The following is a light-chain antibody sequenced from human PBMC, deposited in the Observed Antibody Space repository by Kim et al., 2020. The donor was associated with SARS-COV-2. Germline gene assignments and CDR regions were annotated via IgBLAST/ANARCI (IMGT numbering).Light chain of an antibody. CDR1: EGIAKS. CDR2: GAS. CDR3: QQFNAVPIT. J-gene: IGKJ5*01. Sequence: DIHMTQSPSSLSASIGDRVTITCRASEGIAKSLAWFQQKPGTAPKCLIYGASTLEPGVPSRFSGRRSGTEFTLTINSLQPEDFATYCSQQFNAVPITFGQGTPLEIK. V-gene: IGKV1-16*01.